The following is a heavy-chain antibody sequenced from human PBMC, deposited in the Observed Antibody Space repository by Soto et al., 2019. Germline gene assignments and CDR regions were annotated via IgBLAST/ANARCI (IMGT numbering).Heavy chain of an antibody. V-gene: IGHV5-51*01. D-gene: IGHD5-12*01. CDR3: ATSYSGYDYDANYYYYYGMDV. CDR1: GYSFTSYW. Sequence: GESLKISCKGSGYSFTSYWIGWVRQMPGKGLEWMGIIYPGDSDTRYSPSFQGQVTISADKSISTAYLQWSSLKASDTAMYYCATSYSGYDYDANYYYYYGMDVWGQGTTVTVSS. J-gene: IGHJ6*02. CDR2: IYPGDSDT.